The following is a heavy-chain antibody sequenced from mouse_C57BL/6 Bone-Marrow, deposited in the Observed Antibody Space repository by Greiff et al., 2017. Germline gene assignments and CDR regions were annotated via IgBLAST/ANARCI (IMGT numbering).Heavy chain of an antibody. Sequence: VQLQQSGPVLVKPGASVKMSCKASGYTFTDYYMNWVKQSHGKSLEWIGVINPYNGGTSYNQKFKGKATLTVDTSSSTAYMELNSLTSEDSAVYDCASPLLLRRYFDVGGTGTTVTVSS. CDR1: GYTFTDYY. D-gene: IGHD1-1*01. CDR3: ASPLLLRRYFDV. CDR2: INPYNGGT. J-gene: IGHJ1*03. V-gene: IGHV1-19*01.